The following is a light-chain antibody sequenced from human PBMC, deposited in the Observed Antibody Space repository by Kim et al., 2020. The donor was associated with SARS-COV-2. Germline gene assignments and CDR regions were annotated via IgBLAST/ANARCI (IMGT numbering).Light chain of an antibody. CDR1: QTVVKY. CDR2: DTS. Sequence: AAVGDRGTVTCRASQTVVKYLSWYQQKPGTVPRLLIYDTSTLRSGVPSRFTGSGFATDFTLTISSLQPEDFATYYCHQNYRTPFTFGPGTKVDIK. V-gene: IGKV1-39*01. J-gene: IGKJ3*01. CDR3: HQNYRTPFT.